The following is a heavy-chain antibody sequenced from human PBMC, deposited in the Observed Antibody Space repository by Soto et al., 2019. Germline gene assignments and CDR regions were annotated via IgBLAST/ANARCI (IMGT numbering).Heavy chain of an antibody. V-gene: IGHV4-39*01. J-gene: IGHJ4*02. D-gene: IGHD7-27*01. CDR2: IYYSGSS. CDR1: GGSISGISYY. CDR3: ARAGLTNSGSRQGFDF. Sequence: SETLSLTCTVSGGSISGISYYWGWIRQPPGKGLEWIGSIYYSGSSYYNPSLKSRVTVSVDTSKNQFSLKLSSVTAADTAVYYCARAGLTNSGSRQGFDFWGQGTLVTVSS.